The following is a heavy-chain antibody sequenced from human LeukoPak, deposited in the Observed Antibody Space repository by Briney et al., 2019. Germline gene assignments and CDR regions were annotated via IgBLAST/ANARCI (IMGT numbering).Heavy chain of an antibody. Sequence: PSETLSLTCTVSGASISSYYWSWIRQPAGKGLEWIGRIYSSRSIYNPSLKSRVTISVDTSKNQFSLKLTSVTAADTAVYYCARLYLPATRFDYWGQGTLVTVSS. CDR3: ARLYLPATRFDY. J-gene: IGHJ4*02. CDR1: GASISSYY. V-gene: IGHV4-4*07. D-gene: IGHD5-24*01. CDR2: IYSSRS.